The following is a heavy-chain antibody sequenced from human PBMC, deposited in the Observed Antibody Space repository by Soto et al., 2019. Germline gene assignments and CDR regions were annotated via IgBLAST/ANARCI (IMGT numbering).Heavy chain of an antibody. J-gene: IGHJ6*02. D-gene: IGHD3-10*01. V-gene: IGHV4-30-4*01. CDR2: IYYSGST. Sequence: QVQLQESGPGLVKPSQTLSLTCTVSGGSISSGDYYWSWIRQPPGKGLEWIGYIYYSGSTYYNPSLKSRVTISVDTSKNQFSLQLSSVTAADTAVYYCARGMVRGVTSYYGMDVWGQGTTVTVSS. CDR1: GGSISSGDYY. CDR3: ARGMVRGVTSYYGMDV.